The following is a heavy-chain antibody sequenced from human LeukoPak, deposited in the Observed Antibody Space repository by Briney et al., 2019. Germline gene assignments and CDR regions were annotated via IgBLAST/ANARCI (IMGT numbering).Heavy chain of an antibody. V-gene: IGHV3-23*01. J-gene: IGHJ4*02. CDR1: GFTFSSYA. CDR2: ISGSGVST. Sequence: GASLRLSCAASGFTFSSYAMSWVRQAPGKGLEWVSSISGSGVSTYYADSVKGRFTISRDNSKNTLYLQMNSLRAEDTAVYYCAKPRFPVVMVAATEDYWGQGTRVTVSS. CDR3: AKPRFPVVMVAATEDY. D-gene: IGHD2-15*01.